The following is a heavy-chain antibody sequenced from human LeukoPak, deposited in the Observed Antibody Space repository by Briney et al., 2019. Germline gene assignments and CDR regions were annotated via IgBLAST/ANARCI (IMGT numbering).Heavy chain of an antibody. V-gene: IGHV4-38-2*01. CDR2: IYHSGST. CDR3: ARHKVSQWEPRGYYFDY. D-gene: IGHD1-26*01. Sequence: SETLSLTCAVSGYSISSGYYWGWIRQPPGKGLEWIGSIYHSGSTYYNPSLKSRVTISVDTSKNQFSLKLSSVTAADTAVYYCARHKVSQWEPRGYYFDYWGQGTLVTVSS. CDR1: GYSISSGYY. J-gene: IGHJ4*02.